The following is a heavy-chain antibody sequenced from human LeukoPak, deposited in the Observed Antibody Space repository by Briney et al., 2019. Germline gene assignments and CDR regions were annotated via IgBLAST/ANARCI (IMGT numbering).Heavy chain of an antibody. CDR3: ARDLSLGRQDDGEPFDY. CDR1: GYIFTNHG. CDR2: ISGYNGNT. D-gene: IGHD4-17*01. V-gene: IGHV1-18*01. J-gene: IGHJ4*02. Sequence: ASVKVSCKTSGYIFTNHGISWVRQAPGQGLEWIGWISGYNGNTNYVQKFRGRVTMTTDTSTSTAYMELRSLSSDDTAPYYCARDLSLGRQDDGEPFDYWGQGTLVTVSS.